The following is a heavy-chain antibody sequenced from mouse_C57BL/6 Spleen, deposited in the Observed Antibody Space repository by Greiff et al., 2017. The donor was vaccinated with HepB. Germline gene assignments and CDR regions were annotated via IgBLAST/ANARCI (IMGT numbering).Heavy chain of an antibody. CDR2: INPGSGGT. Sequence: VQLQQSGAELVRPGTSVKVSCKASGYAFTNYLIEWVKQRPGQGLEWIGVINPGSGGTNYNEKFKGKATLTAEKSSSTAYMQLSSLTSEDSAVYFCARYYGSSYWYFDVWGTGTTVTVSS. CDR3: ARYYGSSYWYFDV. J-gene: IGHJ1*03. D-gene: IGHD1-1*01. V-gene: IGHV1-54*01. CDR1: GYAFTNYL.